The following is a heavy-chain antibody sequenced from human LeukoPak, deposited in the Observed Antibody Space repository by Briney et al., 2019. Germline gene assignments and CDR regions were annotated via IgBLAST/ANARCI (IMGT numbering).Heavy chain of an antibody. CDR2: TSSSGSYI. Sequence: PGGSLRLSCAASGFTFSSYSMNWVRQAPGKGLEWVSSTSSSGSYIYYADSVKGRFTISRDNAKNALYLQMNSLRAEDTAVYYCAKEARDIVVVPAVSGAFDIWGQGTMVTVSS. J-gene: IGHJ3*02. CDR3: AKEARDIVVVPAVSGAFDI. CDR1: GFTFSSYS. V-gene: IGHV3-21*04. D-gene: IGHD2-2*01.